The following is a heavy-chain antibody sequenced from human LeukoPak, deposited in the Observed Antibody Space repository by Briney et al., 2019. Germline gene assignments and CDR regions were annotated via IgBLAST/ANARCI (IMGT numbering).Heavy chain of an antibody. V-gene: IGHV3-23*01. CDR3: AKEGYRYGYAIDY. Sequence: GGPLRVSCAASGSTFSTYAMSWVRQAPGKGLEWVSAISGSGGSTYYADSVKGRFTISRDNSKNTLYLQMNSLRAEDTAVYYCAKEGYRYGYAIDYWGQGTLVTVSS. J-gene: IGHJ4*02. CDR2: ISGSGGST. D-gene: IGHD5-18*01. CDR1: GSTFSTYA.